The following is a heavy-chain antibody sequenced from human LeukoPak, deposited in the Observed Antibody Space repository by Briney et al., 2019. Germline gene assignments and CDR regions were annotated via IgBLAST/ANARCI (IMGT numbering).Heavy chain of an antibody. J-gene: IGHJ4*02. Sequence: GGSLRLSCAASGFTFSSHWMSWVRQAPGKGLEWVANISQDGSEKYYVDSVKGRFTISRDNSKNTLYLQMNSLRAEDTAVYYCAREIPGIAVAGTVSNFDYWGQGTLVTVSS. D-gene: IGHD6-19*01. CDR1: GFTFSSHW. CDR3: AREIPGIAVAGTVSNFDY. CDR2: ISQDGSEK. V-gene: IGHV3-7*01.